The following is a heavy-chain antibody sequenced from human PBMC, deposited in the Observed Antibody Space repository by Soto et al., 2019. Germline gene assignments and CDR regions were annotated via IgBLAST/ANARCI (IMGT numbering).Heavy chain of an antibody. CDR2: ISGSGGGT. J-gene: IGHJ4*02. CDR1: GFTFSSYS. CDR3: AKEGYTYYYDSSGPY. V-gene: IGHV3-23*01. Sequence: PGGSLRLSCAASGFTFSSYSMNWVRQAPGKGLEWDSAISGSGGGTYFADSVKGRFTISRDNSKNTLYLQMNSLRAEDTAVYYCAKEGYTYYYDSSGPYWGQGTLVTVSS. D-gene: IGHD3-22*01.